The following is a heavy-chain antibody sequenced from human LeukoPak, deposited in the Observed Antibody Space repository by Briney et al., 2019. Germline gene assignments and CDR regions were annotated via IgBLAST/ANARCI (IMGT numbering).Heavy chain of an antibody. Sequence: SVKVSCKASGYTFTSYGISRVRQAPGQGLEWMGWISAYNGNTNYAQKLQGRVTMTTDTSTSTAYMELRSLRSDDTAVYYCARGIAAAGTMAFDIWGQGTMVTVSS. CDR1: GYTFTSYG. J-gene: IGHJ3*02. D-gene: IGHD6-13*01. V-gene: IGHV1-18*01. CDR2: ISAYNGNT. CDR3: ARGIAAAGTMAFDI.